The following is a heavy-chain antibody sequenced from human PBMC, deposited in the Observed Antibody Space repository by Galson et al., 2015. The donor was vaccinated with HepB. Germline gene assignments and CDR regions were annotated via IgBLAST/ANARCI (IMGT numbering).Heavy chain of an antibody. V-gene: IGHV1-69*02. CDR3: AMVAAAGNLDY. Sequence: SVKVSCKASGGTFSSYTISWVRQAPGQGLEWMGRISPILGIANYAQKFQGRVTITADKSTSTAYMELSSLRSEDTAVYYCAMVAAAGNLDYWGQGTLVTVSS. D-gene: IGHD6-13*01. CDR1: GGTFSSYT. CDR2: ISPILGIA. J-gene: IGHJ4*02.